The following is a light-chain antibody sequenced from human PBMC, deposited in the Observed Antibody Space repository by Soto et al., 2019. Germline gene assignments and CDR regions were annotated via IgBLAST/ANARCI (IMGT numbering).Light chain of an antibody. CDR1: SSDVGSYKY. CDR2: DVT. J-gene: IGLJ3*02. V-gene: IGLV2-11*01. CDR3: CSYAGSFTWV. Sequence: QSALTQPRSVSGSPGQSVTVSCTGTSSDVGSYKYVSWYQHHPGKAPKLMIYDVTYRPSGVPDRFSGSKSGNTASLTISGLQAEDEADYYCCSYAGSFTWVFGGGTKLTVL.